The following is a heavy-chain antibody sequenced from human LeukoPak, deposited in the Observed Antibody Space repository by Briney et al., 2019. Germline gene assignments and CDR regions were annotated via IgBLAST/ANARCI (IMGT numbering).Heavy chain of an antibody. CDR3: AREGGSYPTPTYYFDY. J-gene: IGHJ4*02. CDR1: GFTFDDYG. Sequence: GGSLRLSCAASGFTFDDYGMSWVRQAPGKGLEWVSGINWNGGSTGYADSVKGRFAISRDNAKNSLYLQINSLRAEDTALYYCAREGGSYPTPTYYFDYWGQGTLVTVSS. V-gene: IGHV3-20*04. CDR2: INWNGGST. D-gene: IGHD1-26*01.